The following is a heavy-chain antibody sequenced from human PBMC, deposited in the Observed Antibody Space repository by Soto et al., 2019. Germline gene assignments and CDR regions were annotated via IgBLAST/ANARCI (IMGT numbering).Heavy chain of an antibody. Sequence: PGGSLRLSCAASGFTFSTYWMSWVRRTPGKGLEWVANIKQDGTEKYYVDSVRGRLTVSRDNAKSSLYLQMNSLRVEDTAVYYCTTSPHRDSEREFVWGQGTTVTVSS. CDR3: TTSPHRDSEREFV. CDR2: IKQDGTEK. V-gene: IGHV3-7*01. D-gene: IGHD1-26*01. CDR1: GFTFSTYW. J-gene: IGHJ6*02.